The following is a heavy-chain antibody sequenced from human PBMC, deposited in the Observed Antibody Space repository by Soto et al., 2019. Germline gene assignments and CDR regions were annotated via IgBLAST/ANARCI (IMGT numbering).Heavy chain of an antibody. Sequence: GGSLRLSCAASGFTFSSYGMHWVRQAPGKGLEWVAVIWYDGSNKYYADSVKGRFTISRDNSKNTLYLQMNSLRAEDTAVYYCARTRGYSGYDEEYFKHWGQGTLVTVSS. CDR3: ARTRGYSGYDEEYFKH. CDR1: GFTFSSYG. V-gene: IGHV3-33*01. D-gene: IGHD5-12*01. J-gene: IGHJ1*01. CDR2: IWYDGSNK.